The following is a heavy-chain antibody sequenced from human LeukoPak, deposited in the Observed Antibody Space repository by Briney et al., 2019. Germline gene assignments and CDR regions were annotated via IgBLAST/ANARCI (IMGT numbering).Heavy chain of an antibody. CDR3: ARGQVLPPRITIFGVVIIHWFDP. Sequence: SETLSLTCAVYGGSFSGYYWSWIRQPPGEGLEGIGEINHSGSTNDNPSHKRRVTISVYTSKSQVSLKLSSVTAAATAVYYCARGQVLPPRITIFGVVIIHWFDPWGQGTLVTVSS. J-gene: IGHJ5*02. V-gene: IGHV4-34*01. D-gene: IGHD3-3*01. CDR1: GGSFSGYY. CDR2: INHSGST.